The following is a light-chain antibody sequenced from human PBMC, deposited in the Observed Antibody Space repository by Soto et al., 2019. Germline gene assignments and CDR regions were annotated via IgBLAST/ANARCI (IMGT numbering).Light chain of an antibody. V-gene: IGLV1-40*01. J-gene: IGLJ1*01. Sequence: QSVLTQPPSVSGAPGQRVTISCTGSSSNIGAGYDVHWYQQLPGTAPKLLIYGNSNRTSGVPDRFSGSKSGTSASLAITGLQAEDEADYYCQSYDSRDVFGTGTKVTVL. CDR3: QSYDSRDV. CDR2: GNS. CDR1: SSNIGAGYD.